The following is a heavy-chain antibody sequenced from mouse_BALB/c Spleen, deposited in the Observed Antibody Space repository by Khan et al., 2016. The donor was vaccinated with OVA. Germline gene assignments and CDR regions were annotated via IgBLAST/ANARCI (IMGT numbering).Heavy chain of an antibody. D-gene: IGHD6-1*01. CDR3: ATSASYVFFDD. CDR1: GYTFTNYG. Sequence: QIQLVQSGPELKKPGETVKISCKASGYTFTNYGMNWVKQAPGKGLKWMGWINTYTGEPTYADDFKGRFAFSLETSANTAYLQLNNLKNEDTATXFCATSASYVFFDDWGAGTTGTICS. V-gene: IGHV9-3-1*01. J-gene: IGHJ1*01. CDR2: INTYTGEP.